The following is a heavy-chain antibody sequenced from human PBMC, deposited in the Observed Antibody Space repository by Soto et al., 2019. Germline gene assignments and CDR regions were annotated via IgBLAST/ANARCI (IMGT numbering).Heavy chain of an antibody. CDR2: IYYSGST. V-gene: IGHV4-30-4*01. D-gene: IGHD3-3*01. CDR1: GGSISSGDYY. CDR3: ARAPTRSGYYIYYYYGMDV. Sequence: TSETLSLTCTVSGGSISSGDYYWSWIRQPPGKGLEWIGYIYYSGSTYYNPSLKSRVTISVDTSKNQFSLKLSSVTAADTAVYYCARAPTRSGYYIYYYYGMDVWGQGTTVTVSS. J-gene: IGHJ6*02.